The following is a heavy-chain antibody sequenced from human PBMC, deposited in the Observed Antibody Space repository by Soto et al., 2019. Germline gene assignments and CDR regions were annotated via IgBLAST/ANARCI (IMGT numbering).Heavy chain of an antibody. Sequence: QAGGSLRLSCAASGFTLGTTDMSWVRQAPGEGLEWVSTIDGSGGITYYADSVKGRFTISRDNSRNTVYLQMNSLRGDDTALYYCVKNSGWFNTWGQGALVTSPQ. J-gene: IGHJ5*02. CDR3: VKNSGWFNT. D-gene: IGHD3-10*01. V-gene: IGHV3-23*01. CDR2: IDGSGGIT. CDR1: GFTLGTTD.